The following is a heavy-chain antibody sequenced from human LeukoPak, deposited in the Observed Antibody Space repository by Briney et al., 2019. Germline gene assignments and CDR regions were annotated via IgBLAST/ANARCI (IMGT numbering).Heavy chain of an antibody. D-gene: IGHD1-20*01. V-gene: IGHV4-59*08. CDR2: ILSSGST. CDR3: ARHNWNDYY. CDR1: RGSINNYY. J-gene: IGHJ4*02. Sequence: SETLSLTCTVSRGSINNYYWSWIRQPPGKGLEWIGYILSSGSTNYNPSLKSRVTISVDTSKNQFSLKLSSVTAADTAVYYCARHNWNDYYWGQGTLVTVSS.